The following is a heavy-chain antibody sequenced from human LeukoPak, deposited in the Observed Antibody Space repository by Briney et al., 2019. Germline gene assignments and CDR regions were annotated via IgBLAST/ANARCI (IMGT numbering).Heavy chain of an antibody. D-gene: IGHD6-19*01. J-gene: IGHJ4*02. V-gene: IGHV3-30*01. Sequence: DSVKGRFTISRDNSKNTLYLHMNSLRTEDTAVYYCAREHRSGWTNSFDYWGQGTLATVSS. CDR3: AREHRSGWTNSFDY.